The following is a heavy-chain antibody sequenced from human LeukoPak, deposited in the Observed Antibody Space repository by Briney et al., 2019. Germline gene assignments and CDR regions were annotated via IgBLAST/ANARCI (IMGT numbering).Heavy chain of an antibody. Sequence: SETLSLTCTVSGGSISSSSYYWGWLRQPPGKGLEWIGSIYYSGSTYYNPSLKSRVTISVDTSKNQFSLKLSSVTAADTAVYYCARRKDTWNDAYYFDFWGQGTLVTVSS. CDR2: IYYSGST. V-gene: IGHV4-39*01. CDR1: GGSISSSSYY. CDR3: ARRKDTWNDAYYFDF. J-gene: IGHJ4*02. D-gene: IGHD1-20*01.